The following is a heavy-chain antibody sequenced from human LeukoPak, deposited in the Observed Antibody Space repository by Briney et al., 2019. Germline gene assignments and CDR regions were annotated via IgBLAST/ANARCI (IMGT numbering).Heavy chain of an antibody. CDR1: GFTFSSYW. Sequence: GGSLRLSCAASGFTFSSYWMSWVRQAPGKELEWVANIKQDGSEKYYVDSVQGRFTISRDNAKHSLYLQMNSLRAEDTAVYYCAREIGIAADWGQGTLVTVSS. V-gene: IGHV3-7*05. CDR2: IKQDGSEK. CDR3: AREIGIAAD. J-gene: IGHJ4*02. D-gene: IGHD6-13*01.